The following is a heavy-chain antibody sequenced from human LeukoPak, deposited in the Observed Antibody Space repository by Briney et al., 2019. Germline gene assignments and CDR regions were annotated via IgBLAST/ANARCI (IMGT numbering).Heavy chain of an antibody. Sequence: PGGSLRLSCAASGFTVGSSRRMSWVRQAPGKGLEWISTIYSGDATNYGDSVKGRFTISRDNSRNTLDLQMNSLRVEDTAVYYCARERFSNDYEAWGQGILVTVSS. V-gene: IGHV3-53*01. J-gene: IGHJ5*02. D-gene: IGHD3-22*01. CDR3: ARERFSNDYEA. CDR1: GFTVGSSR. CDR2: IYSGDAT.